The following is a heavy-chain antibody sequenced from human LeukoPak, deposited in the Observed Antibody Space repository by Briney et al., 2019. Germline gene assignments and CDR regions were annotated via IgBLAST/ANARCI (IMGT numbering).Heavy chain of an antibody. CDR1: GFTFSSYA. D-gene: IGHD6-19*01. J-gene: IGHJ4*02. CDR3: ARERAEGEVYSSGWDHSYYFDY. V-gene: IGHV3-30-3*01. Sequence: QPGRSLRLSCTASGFTFSSYAMHWVRQAPGKGLEWVAVISYDGSNKYYADSVKGRFTISRDNSKNTLYLQMNSLRAEDTAVYYCARERAEGEVYSSGWDHSYYFDYWGQGTLVTVSS. CDR2: ISYDGSNK.